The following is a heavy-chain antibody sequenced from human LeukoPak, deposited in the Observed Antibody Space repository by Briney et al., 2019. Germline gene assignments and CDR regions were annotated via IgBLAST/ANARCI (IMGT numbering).Heavy chain of an antibody. Sequence: GGSLRLSCAASGSTFSSYGMHWVRQAPGKGLEWVAFIRYDGSNKYYADSVKGRFTISRDNSKNTLYLQMNSLRAEDTAVYYCASLLGYCSGGSCYSGYWGQGTLVTVSS. CDR2: IRYDGSNK. CDR1: GSTFSSYG. J-gene: IGHJ4*02. D-gene: IGHD2-15*01. CDR3: ASLLGYCSGGSCYSGY. V-gene: IGHV3-30*02.